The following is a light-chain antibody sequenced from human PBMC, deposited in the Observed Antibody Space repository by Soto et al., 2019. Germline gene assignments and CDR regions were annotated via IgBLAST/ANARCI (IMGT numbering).Light chain of an antibody. V-gene: IGKV3-15*01. CDR3: QQHNNWPLT. CDR2: GAS. Sequence: EIVLTQSKGTLSLSPGERATLSCRASQSVSSNLAWYQQKPGQAPRLLIYGASTRATGIPARFSGSGSGTEFTLSISSLQSEDFAVYYCQQHNNWPLTFGGGTKVDI. J-gene: IGKJ4*01. CDR1: QSVSSN.